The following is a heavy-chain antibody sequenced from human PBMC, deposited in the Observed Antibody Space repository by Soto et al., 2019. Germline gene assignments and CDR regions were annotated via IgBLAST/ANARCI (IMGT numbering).Heavy chain of an antibody. CDR1: GFSLSTSGLG. CDR3: AHRPSGWYLFDY. CDR2: IYLNDDK. Sequence: QITLKESGPTLVRPTQTLTLTCTFSGFSLSTSGLGVGWIRQPPGKALEWLALIYLNDDKRYSPSLKARLTITKDTSKNQVVLTMTNMDPVETATYYCAHRPSGWYLFDYWGQGTLVTVSS. V-gene: IGHV2-5*01. D-gene: IGHD6-19*01. J-gene: IGHJ4*02.